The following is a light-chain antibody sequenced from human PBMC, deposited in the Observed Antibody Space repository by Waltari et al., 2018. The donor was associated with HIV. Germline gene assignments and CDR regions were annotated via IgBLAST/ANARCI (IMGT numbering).Light chain of an antibody. V-gene: IGLV3-10*01. CDR2: KDK. J-gene: IGLJ2*01. CDR3: YSTDNKGDRGV. Sequence: SYELTQPPSVSVSPGQTARITCSGDALPKRYNYWYQQKSGQAPVLVIDKDKKRPSGITERVSGSSSGTMATLTISGSQVEDEADYYCYSTDNKGDRGVFGGGTKVSVL. CDR1: ALPKRY.